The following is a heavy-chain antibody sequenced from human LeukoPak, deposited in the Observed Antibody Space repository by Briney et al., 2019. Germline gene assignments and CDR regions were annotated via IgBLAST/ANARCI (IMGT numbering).Heavy chain of an antibody. CDR1: GGSISSGSYC. Sequence: KPSETLSLTCTVSGGSISSGSYCWSWIRQPAGKGLEWIGHIYTSGNTNYNPSLKSRVTISVDTSKNQFSLKLSSVTAADTAVYYCASYTTLDSSKGQHDILTGYRRRGYYYYYYMDVWGKGTTVTISS. D-gene: IGHD3-9*01. J-gene: IGHJ6*03. V-gene: IGHV4-61*09. CDR3: ASYTTLDSSKGQHDILTGYRRRGYYYYYYMDV. CDR2: IYTSGNT.